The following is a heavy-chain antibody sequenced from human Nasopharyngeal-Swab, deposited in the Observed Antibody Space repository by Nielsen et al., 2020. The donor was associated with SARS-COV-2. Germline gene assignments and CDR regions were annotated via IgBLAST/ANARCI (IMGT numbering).Heavy chain of an antibody. CDR3: ARASTSSSWYGMGPYYFDY. V-gene: IGHV7-4-1*02. Sequence: WVRQAPGQGLEWMGWINTNTGNPTYAQGFTGRFVFSLDTSVSTAYLQLSSLKAEDTAVYYCARASTSSSWYGMGPYYFDYWGQGTLVTVSS. D-gene: IGHD6-13*01. CDR2: INTNTGNP. J-gene: IGHJ4*02.